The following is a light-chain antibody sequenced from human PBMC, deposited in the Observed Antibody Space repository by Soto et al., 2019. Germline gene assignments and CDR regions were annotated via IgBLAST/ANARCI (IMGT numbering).Light chain of an antibody. V-gene: IGKV3-11*01. Sequence: EVVLTQSPATLSLSPGERATPSCRASQSVRTSLAWYQHRPGQAPRLVIYDASLRANGVPARFGGSGSGTDFTLTINSLEPEDFAVYYCQQRNVWPPITFGQGTRLEIK. CDR2: DAS. J-gene: IGKJ5*01. CDR1: QSVRTS. CDR3: QQRNVWPPIT.